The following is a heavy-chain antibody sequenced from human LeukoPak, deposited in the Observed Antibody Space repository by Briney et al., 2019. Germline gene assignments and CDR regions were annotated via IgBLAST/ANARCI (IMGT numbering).Heavy chain of an antibody. Sequence: SETLSLTCTVSGGSISTSSYYWGWIRQPPGKGLEWIGNIYYSGGTYYNPSLNTRVTISVDTSKNQFSLKLSSVTAADTAAYYCARTAVYTTVKYFGYWGQGTLVTVS. V-gene: IGHV4-39*07. J-gene: IGHJ4*02. CDR3: ARTAVYTTVKYFGY. CDR2: IYYSGGT. D-gene: IGHD4-11*01. CDR1: GGSISTSSYY.